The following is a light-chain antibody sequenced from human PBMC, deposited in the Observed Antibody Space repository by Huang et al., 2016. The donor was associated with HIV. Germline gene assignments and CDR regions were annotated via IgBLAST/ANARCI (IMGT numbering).Light chain of an antibody. Sequence: EIELTKSPGTLSLSPEETATFSCRASQSLRDTDIAWYQQRPGQAPRLLIYGASSRATGIPDRFSGSGSGTDFTLTINRLEPQDFAVYFCLQYDRSPLTFGGGTKVEL. J-gene: IGKJ4*01. CDR2: GAS. CDR3: LQYDRSPLT. CDR1: QSLRDTD. V-gene: IGKV3-20*01.